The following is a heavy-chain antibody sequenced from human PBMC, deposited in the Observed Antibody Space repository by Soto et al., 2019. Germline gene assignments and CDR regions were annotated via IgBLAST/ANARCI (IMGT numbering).Heavy chain of an antibody. CDR1: GGTFSSYA. CDR3: AREGRPTYYYYGMDV. V-gene: IGHV1-69*13. Sequence: SVKVSCKASGGTFSSYAISWVRQAPGQGLEWMGGIIPIFGTANYAQKFQGRVTITADESTSTAYMELSSLRSEDTAVYYCAREGRPTYYYYGMDVWGQGTTVTVSS. CDR2: IIPIFGTA. J-gene: IGHJ6*02.